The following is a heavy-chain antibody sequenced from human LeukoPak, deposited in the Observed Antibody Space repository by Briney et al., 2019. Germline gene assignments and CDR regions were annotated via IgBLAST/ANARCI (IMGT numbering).Heavy chain of an antibody. Sequence: GGSLRLSCAASGFTFDDYAMHWVRQAPGKGLEWVSLISGDGGNTYYVDSVKGRFTISRDNSKNSLYLQMNSLTTEDTALYYCAKDNGDYGDYYFDYWGQGTLVTVSS. J-gene: IGHJ4*02. V-gene: IGHV3-43*02. CDR3: AKDNGDYGDYYFDY. CDR1: GFTFDDYA. CDR2: ISGDGGNT. D-gene: IGHD4-17*01.